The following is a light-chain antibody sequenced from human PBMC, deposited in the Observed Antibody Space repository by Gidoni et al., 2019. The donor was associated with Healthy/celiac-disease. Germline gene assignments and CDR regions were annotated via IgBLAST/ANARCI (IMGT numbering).Light chain of an antibody. CDR2: SNN. CDR1: CSNIGSNT. J-gene: IGLJ1*01. V-gene: IGLV1-44*01. Sequence: QSVLTQPPSAPGTPGQRVTISCSGSCSNIGSNTVNWYQQLPGTAPKLLIYSNNQRPSGVPDRFSGSKSGTSASLAISGLQSEDEADYYCAAWDDSLNVLYVFGTGTKVTVL. CDR3: AAWDDSLNVLYV.